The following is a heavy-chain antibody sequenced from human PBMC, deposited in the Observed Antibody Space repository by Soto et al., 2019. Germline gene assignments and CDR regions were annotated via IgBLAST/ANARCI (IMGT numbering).Heavy chain of an antibody. Sequence: PGESLKISCAASGFTFSSYGMHWVRQAPGKGLEWVAVIWYDGSNKYYADSVKGRFTISRDNSKNRLYLQMNSLRAEDTAVYYCARDPHNYDSNRLFTNWCDRWGRGTRFTVSS. D-gene: IGHD3-22*01. J-gene: IGHJ5*02. CDR3: ARDPHNYDSNRLFTNWCDR. V-gene: IGHV3-33*01. CDR2: IWYDGSNK. CDR1: GFTFSSYG.